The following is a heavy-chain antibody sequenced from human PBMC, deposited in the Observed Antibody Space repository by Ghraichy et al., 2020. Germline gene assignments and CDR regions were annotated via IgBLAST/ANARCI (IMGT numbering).Heavy chain of an antibody. CDR2: IKQDGSET. V-gene: IGHV3-7*03. CDR1: GFTFSGYW. CDR3: AKAKDGAFEY. J-gene: IGHJ4*02. D-gene: IGHD5-24*01. Sequence: GGSLRLSCAASGFTFSGYWMSWVRQAPGKGLEWVANIKQDGSETYYVDSVKGRFTISRDNAKNSLFLQMNSLRGEDTALYYCAKAKDGAFEYWGQGTLVTVSS.